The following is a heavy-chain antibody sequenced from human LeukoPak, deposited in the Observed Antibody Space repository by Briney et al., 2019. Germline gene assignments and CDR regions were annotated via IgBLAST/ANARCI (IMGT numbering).Heavy chain of an antibody. CDR2: ISSRDSII. J-gene: IGHJ4*02. Sequence: PGGSLRLSCAASGFTLSNYEMNWVHQAPGKGLEWVSYISSRDSIIYYADYVKGRFTISRDNAKNSLYLQMNSLRAEDTAVYYCATGGACSGGSCYGYFDYWGQGTLVTVSS. D-gene: IGHD2-15*01. CDR3: ATGGACSGGSCYGYFDY. CDR1: GFTLSNYE. V-gene: IGHV3-48*03.